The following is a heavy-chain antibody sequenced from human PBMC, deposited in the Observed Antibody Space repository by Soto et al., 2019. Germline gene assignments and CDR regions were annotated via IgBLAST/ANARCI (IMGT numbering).Heavy chain of an antibody. J-gene: IGHJ4*02. CDR2: INHSGST. CDR1: GGSFSGYY. V-gene: IGHV4-34*01. D-gene: IGHD2-15*01. CDR3: ARVEKYCSGGSCYGY. Sequence: SETLSLTCAVYGGSFSGYYWSWIRQPPGKGLEWIGEINHSGSTNYNPSLKSRVTISVDTFKNQFSLKLSSVTAADTAVYYCARVEKYCSGGSCYGYWGQGTLVTVSS.